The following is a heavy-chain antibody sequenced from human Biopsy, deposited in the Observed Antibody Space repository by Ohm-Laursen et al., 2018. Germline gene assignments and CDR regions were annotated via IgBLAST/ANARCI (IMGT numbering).Heavy chain of an antibody. CDR1: GYTFTTYG. D-gene: IGHD3-3*01. Sequence: ASVKVSCKASGYTFTTYGISWVRQAPGQGLEWMGWIRTDNGATDYAQNLQGRVTMTTDTSAATAYMELRSLRSDDTAIYFCARDPGYDFWSGSDPFDIWGQGTLVTVS. CDR3: ARDPGYDFWSGSDPFDI. V-gene: IGHV1-18*04. J-gene: IGHJ3*02. CDR2: IRTDNGAT.